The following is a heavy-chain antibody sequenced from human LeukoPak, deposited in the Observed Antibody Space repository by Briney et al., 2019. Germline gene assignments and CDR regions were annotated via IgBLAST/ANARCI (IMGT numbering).Heavy chain of an antibody. CDR1: GYTFTSYG. CDR3: ARDPKYDYVWGSYWPEEGYFDY. D-gene: IGHD3-16*01. V-gene: IGHV1-18*04. CDR2: ISAYNGNT. Sequence: ASVKVSCKASGYTFTSYGISWVRQAPGQGLEWMGWISAYNGNTNYAQKLQGRVTMTTDTSTSTAYMELRSLRSDDTAVYYCARDPKYDYVWGSYWPEEGYFDYWGQGTLVTVSS. J-gene: IGHJ4*02.